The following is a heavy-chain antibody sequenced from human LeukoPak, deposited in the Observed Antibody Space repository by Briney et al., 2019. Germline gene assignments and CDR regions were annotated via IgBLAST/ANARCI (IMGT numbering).Heavy chain of an antibody. CDR3: AKDMAWTAMDFYGMDV. CDR1: GFTFRSYG. J-gene: IGHJ6*02. CDR2: ISYDGSNK. Sequence: GGSLRLSCAASGFTFRSYGMHWVRQAPGKGLEWVAVISYDGSNKYYADSVKGRFTISRDNSKNTLYLQMNSLRAEDTAVYYCAKDMAWTAMDFYGMDVWGQGTTVTVSS. V-gene: IGHV3-30*18. D-gene: IGHD5-18*01.